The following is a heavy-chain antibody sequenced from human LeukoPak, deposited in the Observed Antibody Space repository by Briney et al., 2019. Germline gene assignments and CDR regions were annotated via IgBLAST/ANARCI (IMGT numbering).Heavy chain of an antibody. CDR1: GGSISTNTYY. Sequence: PSETLSLTCTVSGGSISTNTYYWGWIRQPPGKALEWIGSIYYSGSTYYNPSLKSRVTITVDTSKNQFSLKLSSVTAADTAVYYCARGVVIAPQTFDYWGQGTLVTVSS. J-gene: IGHJ4*02. D-gene: IGHD2-21*01. CDR3: ARGVVIAPQTFDY. CDR2: IYYSGST. V-gene: IGHV4-39*07.